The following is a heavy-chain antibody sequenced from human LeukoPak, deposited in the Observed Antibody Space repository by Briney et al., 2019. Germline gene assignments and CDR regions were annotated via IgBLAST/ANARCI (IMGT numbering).Heavy chain of an antibody. D-gene: IGHD3-10*02. CDR3: AELGITMIGGV. CDR1: GFIFRSYS. Sequence: GGSLRLSWAASGFIFRSYSMNWVRQAPGKGLEWVAFISTSSDTISYSDSVKGRFTISRDNAKNSLYLQMNSLRAEDTAVYYCAELGITMIGGVWGKGTTVTISS. CDR2: ISTSSDTI. V-gene: IGHV3-48*04. J-gene: IGHJ6*04.